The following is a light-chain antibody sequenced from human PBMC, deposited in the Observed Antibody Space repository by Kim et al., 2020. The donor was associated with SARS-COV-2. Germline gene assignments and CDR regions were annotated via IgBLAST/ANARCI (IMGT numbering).Light chain of an antibody. CDR1: QSVSST. Sequence: SPGEGATLPCRASQSVSSTLVWYQQKPGPAPRLLSYGASTRATGIPARFSGSGSGTEFTLPVSSLQSEDFAVYYCQQYNNWPPWTFGQGTKVDIK. CDR2: GAS. J-gene: IGKJ1*01. V-gene: IGKV3-15*01. CDR3: QQYNNWPPWT.